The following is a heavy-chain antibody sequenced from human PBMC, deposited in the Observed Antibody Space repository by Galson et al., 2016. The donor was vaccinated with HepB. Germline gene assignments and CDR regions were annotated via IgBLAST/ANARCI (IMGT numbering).Heavy chain of an antibody. V-gene: IGHV1-18*01. CDR3: AREGSILAVIFDAPHQRYHYFGMDV. Sequence: SVKVSCKASGYTFNTFGISWVRQAPGQGLEWMGWIGGYNGNTKYAQSLQGRLTMTTDTSTSTAYMELRSLRSEDTAVYYCAREGSILAVIFDAPHQRYHYFGMDVWGQGTTVTASS. D-gene: IGHD2-8*01. CDR1: GYTFNTFG. CDR2: IGGYNGNT. J-gene: IGHJ6*02.